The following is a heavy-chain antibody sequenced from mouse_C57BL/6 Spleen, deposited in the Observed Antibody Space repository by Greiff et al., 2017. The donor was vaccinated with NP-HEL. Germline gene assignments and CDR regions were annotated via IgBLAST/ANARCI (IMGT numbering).Heavy chain of an antibody. Sequence: EVQLVESVAELVRPGASVKLSCTASGFNIKNTYMHWVKQRPEQGLEWIGRIDPANGNTKYAPKFQGKATITADTSSNTAYLQLSSLTSEDTAIYYCASDGSSPYYAMDYWGQGTSVTVSS. CDR1: GFNIKNTY. D-gene: IGHD1-1*01. CDR2: IDPANGNT. J-gene: IGHJ4*01. CDR3: ASDGSSPYYAMDY. V-gene: IGHV14-3*01.